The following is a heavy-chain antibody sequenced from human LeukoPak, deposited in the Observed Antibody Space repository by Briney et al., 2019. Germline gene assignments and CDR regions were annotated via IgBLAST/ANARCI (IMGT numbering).Heavy chain of an antibody. CDR3: ARGRGRGYYDSSGYPPRAFDY. Sequence: SQTLSLTCAVSGGSISSGGYSWSWIRQPPGKGLEWIGEINHSGSTNYNPSLKSRVTISVDTSKNQFSLKLSSVTAADTAVYYCARGRGRGYYDSSGYPPRAFDYWGQGTLVTVSS. CDR2: INHSGST. CDR1: GGSISSGGYS. J-gene: IGHJ4*02. D-gene: IGHD3-22*01. V-gene: IGHV4-30-2*01.